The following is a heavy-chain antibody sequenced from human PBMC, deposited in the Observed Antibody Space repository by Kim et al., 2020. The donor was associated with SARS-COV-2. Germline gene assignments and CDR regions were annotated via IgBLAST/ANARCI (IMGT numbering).Heavy chain of an antibody. Sequence: ASVKVSCKASGYIFTTYGISWVRQAPGQGLEWMGWISVHNGNTHYAQKFQGRITMTTDTSTNTAYMEVRSLRSDDTAVYYCARYDSSWSVMDYWGQGTLATVSS. J-gene: IGHJ4*02. CDR1: GYIFTTYG. D-gene: IGHD6-13*01. CDR3: ARYDSSWSVMDY. CDR2: ISVHNGNT. V-gene: IGHV1-18*01.